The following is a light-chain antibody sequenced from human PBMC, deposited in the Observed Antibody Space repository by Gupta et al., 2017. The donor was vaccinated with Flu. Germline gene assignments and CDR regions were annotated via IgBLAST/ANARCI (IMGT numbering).Light chain of an antibody. V-gene: IGLV3-25*01. CDR3: LSADSSRNYRV. J-gene: IGLJ2*01. Sequence: GQTARITGTGETVRNKDVDWHKQNHGQAPELLIDKDSERPSGIPERFSGSSSGTTATMTITGVQAEEEADYYCLSADSSRNYRVFGGGTKLTVL. CDR1: TVRNKD. CDR2: KDS.